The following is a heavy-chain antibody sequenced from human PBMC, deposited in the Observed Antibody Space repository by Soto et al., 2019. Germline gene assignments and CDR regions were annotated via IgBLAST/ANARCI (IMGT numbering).Heavy chain of an antibody. CDR2: ISSSSSYI. CDR1: GFTFSGYS. V-gene: IGHV3-21*01. D-gene: IGHD3-16*02. Sequence: PGGSLSLSCAASGFTFSGYSMNWVRQAPGKGLEWVSSISSSSSYIYYEDSVKGRFTISRDNAKNSLYLQMNSLRAEDTAVYYCARDNSARDYVWGSYRIYYFDYWGQGTLVTVSS. J-gene: IGHJ4*02. CDR3: ARDNSARDYVWGSYRIYYFDY.